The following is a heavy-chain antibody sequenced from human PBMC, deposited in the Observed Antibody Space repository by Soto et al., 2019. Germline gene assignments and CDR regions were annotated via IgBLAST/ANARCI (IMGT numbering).Heavy chain of an antibody. CDR1: GFIFSDYY. Sequence: PGGSLRLSCAASGFIFSDYYMSWIRQAPGKGLEWVSYISSSSSTIYYADSVKGRFTISRDNAKNTLYLQMNSLSAEDTAVYYCARATGSNHPFDYWGQGTLVTVSS. V-gene: IGHV3-11*04. D-gene: IGHD2-2*01. CDR2: ISSSSSTI. J-gene: IGHJ4*02. CDR3: ARATGSNHPFDY.